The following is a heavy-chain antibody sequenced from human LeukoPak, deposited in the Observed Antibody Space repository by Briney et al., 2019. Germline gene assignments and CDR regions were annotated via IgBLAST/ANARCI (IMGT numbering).Heavy chain of an antibody. CDR2: ISSSSSTI. V-gene: IGHV3-48*04. D-gene: IGHD3-10*01. Sequence: GGSLRLSCAASGFTFSNAWMSWVRQAPGKGLEWVSYISSSSSTIYYAVSVRGRFTISRDNSKNRLYLQMNSLRGEDTAVYYCAKAFQRGVLITSQDWGQGTQVTVSS. CDR1: GFTFSNAW. CDR3: AKAFQRGVLITSQD. J-gene: IGHJ4*02.